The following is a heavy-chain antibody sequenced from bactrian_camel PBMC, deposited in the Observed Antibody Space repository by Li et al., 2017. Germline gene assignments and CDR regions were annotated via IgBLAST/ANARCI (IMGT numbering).Heavy chain of an antibody. CDR3: AAGTRIIVGDYCDGITT. D-gene: IGHD3*01. V-gene: IGHV3S42*01. CDR1: GFTYGDYT. J-gene: IGHJ6*01. CDR2: SNSGGNRT. Sequence: EVQLVESGGGLVQTGGSLRLSCAASGFTYGDYTMSWVRQAPGKGLEWVSWSNSGGNRTTYVDSVKGRFTISRDNAKNIIYLQMSSLTPDDTAMYYCAAGTRIIVGDYCDGITTWGQGTQVTVS.